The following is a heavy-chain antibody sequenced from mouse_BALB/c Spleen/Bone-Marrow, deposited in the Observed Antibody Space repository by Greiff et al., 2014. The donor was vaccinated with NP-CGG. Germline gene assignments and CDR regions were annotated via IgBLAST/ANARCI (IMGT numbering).Heavy chain of an antibody. D-gene: IGHD2-3*01. V-gene: IGHV1-87*01. J-gene: IGHJ2*01. CDR1: GYTFTSYW. CDR3: ARWRYFFDY. CDR2: IYPGDGDT. Sequence: QVQLQQSGAELARPGASVKLSCKASGYTFTSYWIQWVKQGPGQGLEWIGAIYPGDGDTRYTQKFTGKATLTADKSSSTAYMQLSSLASEDSAVYYCARWRYFFDYWGQGTTLTVSS.